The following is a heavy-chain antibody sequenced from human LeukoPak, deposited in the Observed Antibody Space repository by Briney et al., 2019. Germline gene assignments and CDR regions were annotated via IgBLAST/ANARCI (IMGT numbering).Heavy chain of an antibody. Sequence: GGSLRLSCAASGFTFSDTWMSWVRQAPGKGLEWVGRIKGKTDRGTTEYAAPVKGRFTISRDDSKNTLYLQMNSLRAEDTAVFYCAKDYLEEMATPNWFDPWGQGTLVTVSS. CDR3: AKDYLEEMATPNWFDP. J-gene: IGHJ5*02. D-gene: IGHD5-24*01. CDR1: GFTFSDTW. CDR2: IKGKTDRGTT. V-gene: IGHV3-15*01.